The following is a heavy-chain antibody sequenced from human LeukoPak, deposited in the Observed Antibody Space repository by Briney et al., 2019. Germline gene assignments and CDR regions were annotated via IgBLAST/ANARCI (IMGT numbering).Heavy chain of an antibody. V-gene: IGHV3-48*01. CDR3: AREAYSSSWLPYFQH. Sequence: GGSLRLSCAASGFTFSSYSMNWVRQAPGKGLEWVSYISSSTRTIYYADSVKGRFTISRDNAKNSLYLQMNNLRAEDTAVYYCAREAYSSSWLPYFQHWGQGTLVTVSS. D-gene: IGHD6-13*01. CDR2: ISSSTRTI. CDR1: GFTFSSYS. J-gene: IGHJ1*01.